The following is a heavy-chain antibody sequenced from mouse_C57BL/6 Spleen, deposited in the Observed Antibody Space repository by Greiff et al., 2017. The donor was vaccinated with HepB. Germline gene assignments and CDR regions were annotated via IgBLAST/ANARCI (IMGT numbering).Heavy chain of an antibody. CDR1: GYTFTSYW. CDR3: ARLPHYAMDY. D-gene: IGHD5-1*01. CDR2: IDPSDSYT. V-gene: IGHV1-69*01. J-gene: IGHJ4*01. Sequence: VQLQQPGAELVMPGASVKLSYKASGYTFTSYWMHWVKQRPGQGLEWIGEIDPSDSYTNYNQKFKGKSTLTVDKSSSTAYMQLSSLTSEDSAVYYCARLPHYAMDYWGQGTSVTVSS.